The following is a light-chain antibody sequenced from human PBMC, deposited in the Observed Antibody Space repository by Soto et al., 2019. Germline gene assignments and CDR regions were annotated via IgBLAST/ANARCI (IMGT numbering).Light chain of an antibody. CDR3: QSYDSSPSGSRV. V-gene: IGLV1-40*01. CDR2: ANS. CDR1: SSNIGAGYD. J-gene: IGLJ2*01. Sequence: QSVLTQPPSVSGAPGQRATISCTGSSSNIGAGYDVHWYQQLPGRSPKLLIYANSNRPSGVPDRFSGSKSGTSASLAITGLQAEDEADYYCQSYDSSPSGSRVFGGGTKLTVL.